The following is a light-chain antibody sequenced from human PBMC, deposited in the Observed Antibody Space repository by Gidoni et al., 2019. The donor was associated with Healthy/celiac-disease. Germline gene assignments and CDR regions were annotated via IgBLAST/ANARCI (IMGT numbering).Light chain of an antibody. CDR1: QSINYC. CDR2: AAS. J-gene: IGKJ4*01. CDR3: QQTYSTPHGPRT. V-gene: IGKV1-39*01. Sequence: DIQKTPSPSSLSASVVDGVTITCRGSQSINYCLNWYQQKPGKAPKPLIYAASSLQNGVPSRFSSSGAGTDFTLTISSLQPEDFATYYCQQTYSTPHGPRTFGGGTKVEIK.